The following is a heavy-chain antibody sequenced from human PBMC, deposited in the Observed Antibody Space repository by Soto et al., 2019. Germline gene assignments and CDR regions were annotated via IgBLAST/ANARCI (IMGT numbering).Heavy chain of an antibody. V-gene: IGHV3-7*01. D-gene: IGHD2-8*01. CDR2: INQDGSKK. CDR1: GFTFTTYW. J-gene: IGHJ5*02. CDR3: SRSLNA. Sequence: GGSLRLSCAASGFTFTTYWMGWVRQTPGKGLEWVANINQDGSKKNYVGSVKGRFTISRDNAKNSLYLQMSSLTAEDSALYYCSRSLNAWGQGTLVTVSS.